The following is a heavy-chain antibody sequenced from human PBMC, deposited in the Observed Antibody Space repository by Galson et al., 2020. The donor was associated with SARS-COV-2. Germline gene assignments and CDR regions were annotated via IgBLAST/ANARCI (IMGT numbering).Heavy chain of an antibody. V-gene: IGHV3-9*01. CDR1: GFTFDDYA. CDR2: ISWNSGSI. Sequence: GGSLRLSCAASGFTFDDYAMHWVRQAPGKGLEWVSGISWNSGSIGYADSVKGRFTISRDNAKNSLYLQMNSLRAEDTALYYCAKDMDGDSSDYWGQGTLVTVSS. CDR3: AKDMDGDSSDY. J-gene: IGHJ4*02. D-gene: IGHD3-22*01.